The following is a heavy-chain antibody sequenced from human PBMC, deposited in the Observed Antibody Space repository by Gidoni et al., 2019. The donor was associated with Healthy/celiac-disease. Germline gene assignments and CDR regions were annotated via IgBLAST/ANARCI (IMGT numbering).Heavy chain of an antibody. CDR2: ISGSGGST. Sequence: EVQLLESGGGLVQPGGSLRLSCAASGFTFSSYAMRWVRQAPGKGLEWVSAISGSGGSTYYADSVKGRITISRDNTKNTLYLQMNSLRAEDTAVYYCANLPTPYYYDSSGYYYEGYWGQGTLVTVSS. D-gene: IGHD3-22*01. J-gene: IGHJ4*02. V-gene: IGHV3-23*01. CDR3: ANLPTPYYYDSSGYYYEGY. CDR1: GFTFSSYA.